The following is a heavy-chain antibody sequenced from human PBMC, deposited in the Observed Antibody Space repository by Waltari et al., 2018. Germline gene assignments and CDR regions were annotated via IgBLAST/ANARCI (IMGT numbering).Heavy chain of an antibody. CDR1: GGTFRSYA. Sequence: QVQLVQSGAEVKKPGSSVTVSCKASGGTFRSYAISWVRQAPGQGLEWMGGIIPIFGTANDAQKFQGRVTITADKSTSTAYLELSSLRSEDTAVYYCARAGGKGSSWYVDYYYYMDVWGKGTTVTVSS. J-gene: IGHJ6*03. V-gene: IGHV1-69*14. CDR3: ARAGGKGSSWYVDYYYYMDV. D-gene: IGHD6-13*01. CDR2: IIPIFGTA.